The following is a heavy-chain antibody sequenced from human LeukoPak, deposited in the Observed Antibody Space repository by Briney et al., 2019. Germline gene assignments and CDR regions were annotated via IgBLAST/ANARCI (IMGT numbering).Heavy chain of an antibody. CDR2: VKSDGSST. J-gene: IGHJ4*02. V-gene: IGHV3-74*01. CDR3: ERDGFLGPVTAYLDY. Sequence: GGSLRLSCAASGFTFSSYAMRWVRQAPGKGLVWVSRVKSDGSSTSYADSATGRFTISRDNARNKLYLQMNSLRAEDTAVYSWERDGFLGPVTAYLDYWGQGTPVTVSS. CDR1: GFTFSSYA. D-gene: IGHD2-21*02.